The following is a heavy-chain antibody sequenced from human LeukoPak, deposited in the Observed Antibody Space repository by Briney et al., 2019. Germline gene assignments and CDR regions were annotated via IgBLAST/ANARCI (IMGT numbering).Heavy chain of an antibody. Sequence: ASVKVSCKASGYTFTGYYMHWVRQAPGQGLEWMGWINPNSGGTNYAQKFQGRVTMTRDTSISTAYMELSRLRSDDTAVYYCVGDRSSGWPTWAFDIWGQGTMVTVSS. D-gene: IGHD6-19*01. CDR1: GYTFTGYY. CDR2: INPNSGGT. V-gene: IGHV1-2*02. J-gene: IGHJ3*02. CDR3: VGDRSSGWPTWAFDI.